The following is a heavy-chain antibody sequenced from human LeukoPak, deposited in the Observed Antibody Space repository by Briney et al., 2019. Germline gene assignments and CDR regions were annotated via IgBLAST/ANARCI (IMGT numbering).Heavy chain of an antibody. CDR3: AKSTVLLWFGEPNFDY. CDR1: GFTFSSYA. Sequence: SGGSLRLSCAASGFTFSSYAMSWVRQAPGKGLEWVSAVSGPGGSTYYTDSVKGRFTISRDNSKNTLYLQMNSLRAEDTAVYYCAKSTVLLWFGEPNFDYWGQGTLVTVSS. CDR2: VSGPGGST. D-gene: IGHD3-10*01. J-gene: IGHJ4*02. V-gene: IGHV3-23*01.